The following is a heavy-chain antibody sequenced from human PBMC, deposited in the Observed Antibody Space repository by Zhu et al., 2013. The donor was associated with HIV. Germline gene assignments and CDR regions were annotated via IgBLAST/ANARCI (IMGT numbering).Heavy chain of an antibody. CDR1: GGSFTDYS. Sequence: QVQLVQSGTEVKKPGSSVKVPCKASGGSFTDYSITWVRQAPGQGLEWMGRIIPGLGLTQFAQKLQDRVILTADESTNTAYMELRSLRFEDTALYYCATEGANDYGDPLGWGRRGSDTWGQGTLINRLL. V-gene: IGHV1-69*09. CDR2: IIPGLGLT. D-gene: IGHD4-17*01. J-gene: IGHJ5*02. CDR3: ATEGANDYGDPLGWGRRGSDT.